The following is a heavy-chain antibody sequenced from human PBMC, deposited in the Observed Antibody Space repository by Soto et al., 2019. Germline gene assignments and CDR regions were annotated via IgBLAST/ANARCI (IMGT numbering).Heavy chain of an antibody. CDR1: GGSISSGGYY. CDR2: IYYSGST. Sequence: QVQLQESGPGLVKPSQTLSLTCTVSGGSISSGGYYWSWIRQHPGKGLEWIGYIYYSGSTYYNPSLKRRVTISVDTSKNQFSLKLSSVTAADTAVYYCARDRDSSSSNWFDPWGQGTLVTVSS. CDR3: ARDRDSSSSNWFDP. J-gene: IGHJ5*02. V-gene: IGHV4-31*03. D-gene: IGHD6-13*01.